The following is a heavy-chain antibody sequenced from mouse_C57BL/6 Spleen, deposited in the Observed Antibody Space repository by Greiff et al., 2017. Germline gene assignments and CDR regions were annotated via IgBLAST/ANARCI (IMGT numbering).Heavy chain of an antibody. Sequence: VQLQQSGPELVKPGASVKISCKASGYTFTDYYMNWVKQSHGKSLEWIGDINPNNGGTSYNQKFKGKATLTVDKSSSTAYMELRSLTSEDSAVYYCARWNSNYVDYWGQGTTLTVSS. V-gene: IGHV1-26*01. CDR1: GYTFTDYY. CDR3: ARWNSNYVDY. J-gene: IGHJ2*01. D-gene: IGHD2-5*01. CDR2: INPNNGGT.